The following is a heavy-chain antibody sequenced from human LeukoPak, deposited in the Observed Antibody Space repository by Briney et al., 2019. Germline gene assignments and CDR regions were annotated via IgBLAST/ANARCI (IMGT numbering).Heavy chain of an antibody. J-gene: IGHJ5*02. CDR3: ARAAILWFGELFLGFDP. D-gene: IGHD3-10*01. V-gene: IGHV4-34*01. CDR1: GGSFSGYY. Sequence: PSETLSLTCAVYGGSFSGYYWSWIRQPPGKGLEWIGEINHNGSANCNPSLKSRVTISVDTSKNQFSLKLSSVTAADTAVYYCARAAILWFGELFLGFDPWGQGTLVTVSS. CDR2: INHNGSA.